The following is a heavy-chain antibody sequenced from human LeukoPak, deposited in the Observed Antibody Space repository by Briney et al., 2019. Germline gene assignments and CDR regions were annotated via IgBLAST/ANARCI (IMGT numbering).Heavy chain of an antibody. Sequence: PSETLSLTCAVYGGSFSGYYWSWIRQPPGKGLEWIGEINHSGSTNYNPSLKSRVTISVDTSKNQFSLKLSSVTAADTAVYYCARGRSSSAPNRRWFDPWGQGTLVTVSS. D-gene: IGHD6-6*01. CDR3: ARGRSSSAPNRRWFDP. V-gene: IGHV4-34*01. CDR1: GGSFSGYY. CDR2: INHSGST. J-gene: IGHJ5*02.